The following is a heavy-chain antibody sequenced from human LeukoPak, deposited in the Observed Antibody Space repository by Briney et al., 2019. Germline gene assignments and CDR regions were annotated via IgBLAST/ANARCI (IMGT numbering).Heavy chain of an antibody. CDR2: IIPIFGTA. J-gene: IGHJ6*02. Sequence: GSSVKVSCKASGGTFSSYAISWVRQAPGQGLEWMGGIIPIFGTANYAQKFQGRVTITADESTSTAYMELSSLGSEDTAVYYCARGHDYGEVYYGMDVWGQGTTVTVSS. D-gene: IGHD4-17*01. V-gene: IGHV1-69*01. CDR1: GGTFSSYA. CDR3: ARGHDYGEVYYGMDV.